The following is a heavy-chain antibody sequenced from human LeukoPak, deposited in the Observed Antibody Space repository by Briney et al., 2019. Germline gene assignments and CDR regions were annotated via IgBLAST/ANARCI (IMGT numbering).Heavy chain of an antibody. CDR1: GYTFTGYY. CDR2: INPNSGGT. J-gene: IGHJ4*02. CDR3: ARAYEAEGYFDY. D-gene: IGHD5-12*01. V-gene: IGHV1-2*02. Sequence: ASVKVSCKASGYTFTGYYMHWVRQAPGQGLEWMGWINPNSGGTNYAQKFQGRVTMTRDTSISTAYMELSRLRSDDTAVYYCARAYEAEGYFDYWGQGTLVTVSS.